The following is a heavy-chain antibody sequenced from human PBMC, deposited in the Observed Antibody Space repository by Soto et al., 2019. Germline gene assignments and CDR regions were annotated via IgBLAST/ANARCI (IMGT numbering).Heavy chain of an antibody. CDR2: INPSGGST. CDR3: ARDWKGVGLRFWEWYENGGWFDP. D-gene: IGHD3-3*01. J-gene: IGHJ5*02. V-gene: IGHV1-46*01. CDR1: GYTFTSYY. Sequence: QVQLVQSGAEVKKPGASVKVSCKASGYTFTSYYMHWVRQAPGQGLEWMGIINPSGGSTSYAQKFQGREAMTRDTCTSTVYMELSSLRSEDTAVYYCARDWKGVGLRFWEWYENGGWFDPWGQGTLVTVSS.